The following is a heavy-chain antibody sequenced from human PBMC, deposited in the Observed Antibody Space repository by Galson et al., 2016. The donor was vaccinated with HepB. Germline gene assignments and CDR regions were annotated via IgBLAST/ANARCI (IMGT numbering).Heavy chain of an antibody. CDR3: AMGNSGWPDY. J-gene: IGHJ4*02. V-gene: IGHV3-7*01. D-gene: IGHD6-19*01. Sequence: SLRLSCAASGFTFSHYWMNWVRQAPGKGLEWVAIINQDGSEKYSVDSLKGRFTIPRDNAKNSLYLQMNSLSAEDTAVYYCAMGNSGWPDYWGQGTLVTVSS. CDR1: GFTFSHYW. CDR2: INQDGSEK.